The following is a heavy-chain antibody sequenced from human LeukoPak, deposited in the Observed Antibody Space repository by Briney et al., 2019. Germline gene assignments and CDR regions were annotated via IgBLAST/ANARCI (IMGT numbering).Heavy chain of an antibody. J-gene: IGHJ3*02. CDR3: ARDTGIVGATTEPFDI. Sequence: SETLSLTCTVSGGSTTSFFWSWIRQPPGKGLEWIGYSHYSGSSNYSSSLKSRVTISLDTSKNQFSLKLSSVTAADTAVYYCARDTGIVGATTEPFDIWGQGTMVTVSS. D-gene: IGHD1-26*01. V-gene: IGHV4-59*01. CDR1: GGSTTSFF. CDR2: SHYSGSS.